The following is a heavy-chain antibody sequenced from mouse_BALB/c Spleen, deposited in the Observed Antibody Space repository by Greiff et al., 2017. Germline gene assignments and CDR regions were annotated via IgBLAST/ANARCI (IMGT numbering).Heavy chain of an antibody. Sequence: EVKLMESGGGLVKPGGSLKLSCAASGFTFSSYTMSWVRQTPEKRLEWVATISSGGSYTYYPDSVKGRFTISRDNAKNTLYLQMSSLKSEDTAMYYCTRDEGNYAWFAYWGQGTLVTVSA. J-gene: IGHJ3*01. CDR3: TRDEGNYAWFAY. D-gene: IGHD2-1*01. CDR2: ISSGGSYT. V-gene: IGHV5-6-4*01. CDR1: GFTFSSYT.